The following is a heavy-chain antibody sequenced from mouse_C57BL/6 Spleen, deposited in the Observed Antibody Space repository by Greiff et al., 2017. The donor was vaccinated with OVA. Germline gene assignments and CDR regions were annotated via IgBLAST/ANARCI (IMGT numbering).Heavy chain of an antibody. CDR3: ARSYGSSYWYFDV. D-gene: IGHD1-1*01. CDR2: LNPGSGGT. V-gene: IGHV1-54*01. J-gene: IGHJ1*03. Sequence: QVQLQQSGAELVRPGTSVKVSCKASGYAFTNYLIEWVKQRPGQGLEWIGVLNPGSGGTNYNEKFKGKATLTADKSSSTAYMQRSSLTSEDSAVYFGARSYGSSYWYFDVWGTGTTVTVSS. CDR1: GYAFTNYL.